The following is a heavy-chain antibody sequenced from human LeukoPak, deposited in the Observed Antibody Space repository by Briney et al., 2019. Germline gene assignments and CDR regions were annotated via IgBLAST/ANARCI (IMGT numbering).Heavy chain of an antibody. CDR2: ISYDGSNK. J-gene: IGHJ3*02. CDR1: GFTFSSYG. Sequence: GGSLRLSCAASGFTFSSYGMHWVRQAPGKGLEWVAVISYDGSNKYYADSVKGRFTISRDNAKNSLYLQMNSLRAEDTALYYCAKDMGGSGVDAFDIRGQGTMVTVS. V-gene: IGHV3-30*18. D-gene: IGHD3-10*01. CDR3: AKDMGGSGVDAFDI.